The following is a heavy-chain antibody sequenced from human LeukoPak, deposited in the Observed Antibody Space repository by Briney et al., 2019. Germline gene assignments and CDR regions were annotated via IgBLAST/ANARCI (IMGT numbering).Heavy chain of an antibody. D-gene: IGHD2-15*01. CDR2: ISAYNGNT. Sequence: ASVKVSCKASGYTFTSYGISWVRQAPGQGLEWMGWISAYNGNTNYAQKLQGRVTITTDESTSTAYMELSSLRSEDTAVYYCARDVVVVAANWFDPWGQGTLVTVSS. J-gene: IGHJ5*02. CDR3: ARDVVVVAANWFDP. CDR1: GYTFTSYG. V-gene: IGHV1-18*01.